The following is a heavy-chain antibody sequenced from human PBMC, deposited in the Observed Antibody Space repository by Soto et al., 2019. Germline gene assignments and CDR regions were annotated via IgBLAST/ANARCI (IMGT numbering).Heavy chain of an antibody. J-gene: IGHJ5*02. CDR2: IYYSGST. CDR3: ARDLYRNWFDP. V-gene: IGHV4-30-4*02. CDR1: GGSISSGDYY. Sequence: PSDTLSLTYTVSGGSISSGDYYWSCIRQPPGKGLEWIGYIYYSGSTYYNPSLKSRVTISVDTSKNQFSLKLSSVTAADTAVYYCARDLYRNWFDPWGQGTLVTVSS.